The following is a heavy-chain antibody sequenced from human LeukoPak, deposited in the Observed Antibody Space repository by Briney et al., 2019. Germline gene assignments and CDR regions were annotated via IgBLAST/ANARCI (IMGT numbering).Heavy chain of an antibody. CDR1: GYSFTSYW. D-gene: IGHD5-18*01. CDR2: IYPGDSDT. Sequence: GESLKISCEVYGYSFTSYWIGWVRQMLGKGLEWMGIIYPGDSDTRYSPSFQGQVTISADKSISTAYLQWSSLKASDTAMYYCARGVGYSYGQGPCGMDVWGQGTTVTVSS. V-gene: IGHV5-51*01. J-gene: IGHJ6*02. CDR3: ARGVGYSYGQGPCGMDV.